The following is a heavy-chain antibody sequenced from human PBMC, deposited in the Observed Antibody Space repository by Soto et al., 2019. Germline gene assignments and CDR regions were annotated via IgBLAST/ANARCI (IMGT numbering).Heavy chain of an antibody. J-gene: IGHJ4*02. CDR2: IKQDGSEK. D-gene: IGHD6-6*01. V-gene: IGHV3-7*03. CDR3: ASGGSSSSQDY. Sequence: VGSLRLSCAASGFTFSSYWMSWVRQAPGKGLEWVANIKQDGSEKYYVDSVKGRFTISRDNAKNSLYLQMNSLRAEDTAVYYCASGGSSSSQDYWGQGTLVTVSS. CDR1: GFTFSSYW.